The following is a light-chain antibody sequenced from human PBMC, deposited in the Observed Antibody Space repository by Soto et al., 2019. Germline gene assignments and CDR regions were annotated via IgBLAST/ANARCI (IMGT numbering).Light chain of an antibody. CDR3: QKFTSAPFT. J-gene: IGKJ4*01. Sequence: DIQMTQSPSSLSASVGDRVTITCRASQGISNHLAWYQQQPGKLPKLLIYAASILQSGVPSRFSGSGSGSDFTLTISSLQPEDAGIYYCQKFTSAPFTFGGGTKVEI. CDR1: QGISNH. CDR2: AAS. V-gene: IGKV1-27*01.